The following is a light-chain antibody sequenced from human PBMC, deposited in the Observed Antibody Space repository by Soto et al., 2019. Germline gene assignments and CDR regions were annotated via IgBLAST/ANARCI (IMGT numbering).Light chain of an antibody. CDR1: QDIGSW. CDR3: QQANSFPIT. Sequence: DIQMTQSPSSVSASVGDRVTITCRASQDIGSWLAWYQQKPGKAPKLLIYAASSLPSGVPSRFSGGGSVTDFTLTISSPQPEDFATYYCQQANSFPITFGQGTRLEIK. J-gene: IGKJ5*01. CDR2: AAS. V-gene: IGKV1-12*01.